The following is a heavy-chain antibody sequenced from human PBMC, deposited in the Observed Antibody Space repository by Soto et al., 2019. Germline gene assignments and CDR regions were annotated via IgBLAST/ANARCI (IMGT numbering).Heavy chain of an antibody. CDR2: ISYDGSNK. CDR3: ARDRSYYYDSSGYYPYYFDY. V-gene: IGHV3-30-3*01. J-gene: IGHJ4*02. CDR1: GFTFSSYA. Sequence: GGSLRLSCAASGFTFSSYAMHWVRQAPGKGLEWVAVISYDGSNKYYADSVKGRFTISRDNSKNTLYLQMNSLRAEDTAVYYCARDRSYYYDSSGYYPYYFDYWGQGTLVTVSS. D-gene: IGHD3-22*01.